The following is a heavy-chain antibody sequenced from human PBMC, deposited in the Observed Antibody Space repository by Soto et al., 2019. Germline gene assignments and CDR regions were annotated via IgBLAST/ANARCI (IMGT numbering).Heavy chain of an antibody. V-gene: IGHV3-74*01. Sequence: PGGSLRLSSIVSGFTLNSYWMHWVRQAPGKGLEWVSHLSSDGFGTTYADSVKGRFTISRDNAKNTLYLEMRSLTAEDTAVYYCARDRPYGGNSQNYFDYWGQGILVTVSS. D-gene: IGHD4-17*01. J-gene: IGHJ4*02. CDR2: LSSDGFGT. CDR3: ARDRPYGGNSQNYFDY. CDR1: GFTLNSYW.